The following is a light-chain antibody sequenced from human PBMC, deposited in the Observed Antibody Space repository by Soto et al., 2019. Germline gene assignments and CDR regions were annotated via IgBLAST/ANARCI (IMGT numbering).Light chain of an antibody. CDR3: HQRQSWPRT. V-gene: IGKV3-11*01. CDR2: QTS. CDR1: QYINTR. J-gene: IGKJ1*01. Sequence: EIVLTQSAATLSSFPGDRFTLSFRASQYINTRLAWYQHRPGQAPRLLIYQTSLRAAGIPARFSASGSGTDFTLTISDVQPEDFALYYCHQRQSWPRTFGQGTKVDIK.